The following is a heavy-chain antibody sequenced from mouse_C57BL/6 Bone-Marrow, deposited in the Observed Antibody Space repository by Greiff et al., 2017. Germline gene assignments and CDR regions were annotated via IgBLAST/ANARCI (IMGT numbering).Heavy chain of an antibody. CDR3: AREGLLRSLAMDY. CDR1: GYTFTSYW. J-gene: IGHJ4*01. D-gene: IGHD1-1*01. Sequence: QVQLQQPGAELVKPGASVKMSCKASGYTFTSYWMQWVKQRPGQGLEWIGEIDPSDSYTNYNQKFTGKATLTVDTSSSTAYMQLSSLTSEDSAVYYCAREGLLRSLAMDYWGQGTSVTVSS. CDR2: IDPSDSYT. V-gene: IGHV1-50*01.